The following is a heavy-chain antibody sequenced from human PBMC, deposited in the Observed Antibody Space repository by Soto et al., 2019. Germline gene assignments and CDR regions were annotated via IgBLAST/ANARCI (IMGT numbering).Heavy chain of an antibody. CDR3: ARGYCSGGSCYSYYYYYYGMDV. Sequence: ASVKVSCKASGGTFSSYAISWVRQAPGQGLEWMGGIIPIFGTANYAQKFQGRVTITADESTSTAYMELSSLRSEDTAVYYCARGYCSGGSCYSYYYYYYGMDVWGQGTTVTSP. CDR2: IIPIFGTA. J-gene: IGHJ6*02. V-gene: IGHV1-69*13. CDR1: GGTFSSYA. D-gene: IGHD2-15*01.